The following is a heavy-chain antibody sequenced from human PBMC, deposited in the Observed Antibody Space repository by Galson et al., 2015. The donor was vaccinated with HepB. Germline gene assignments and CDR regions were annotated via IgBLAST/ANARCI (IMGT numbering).Heavy chain of an antibody. CDR2: ISYDGSNK. CDR1: GFTFSSYT. J-gene: IGHJ6*02. Sequence: SLRLSCAASGFTFSSYTMHWVRQAPGKGLEWVAVISYDGSNKYYADSVKGRFTISRDNSNNTVYLQMNSLRAEDTAVYYCARDLEQLGLYYYYYYGMDVWGQGTTVTVSS. D-gene: IGHD6-13*01. V-gene: IGHV3-30*04. CDR3: ARDLEQLGLYYYYYYGMDV.